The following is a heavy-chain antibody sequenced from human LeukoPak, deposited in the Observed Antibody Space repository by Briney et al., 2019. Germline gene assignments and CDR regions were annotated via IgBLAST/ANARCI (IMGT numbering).Heavy chain of an antibody. J-gene: IGHJ4*02. V-gene: IGHV5-51*01. CDR3: ARTYYYDSSGYYLFDY. CDR2: IYAGDSDT. CDR1: GYSFTSYW. D-gene: IGHD3-22*01. Sequence: GESLKISCKGSGYSFTSYWIGWVRQMPGKGLEWMGIIYAGDSDTRYSPSFQGQVTISADKSISTAYLQWSSLKASDTAMYYCARTYYYDSSGYYLFDYWGQGTLVTVSS.